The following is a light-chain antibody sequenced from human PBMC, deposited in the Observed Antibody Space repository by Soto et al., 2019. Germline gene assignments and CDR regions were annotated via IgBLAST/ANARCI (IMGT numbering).Light chain of an antibody. V-gene: IGKV3-20*01. CDR3: QQYGTSPLT. CDR1: QSVSSSN. CDR2: GAS. Sequence: EIVLTQSPGTLSLSPGERATLSCRASQSVSSSNLAWYQQKPGQAPRLIIYGASIRATGIPDRFSGSGSRTDFTLTISRLDPEDFAVYYCQQYGTSPLTFGGGTKVEIK. J-gene: IGKJ4*01.